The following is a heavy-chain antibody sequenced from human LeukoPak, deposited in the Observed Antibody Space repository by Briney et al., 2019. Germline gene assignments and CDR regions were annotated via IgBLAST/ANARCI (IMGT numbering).Heavy chain of an antibody. D-gene: IGHD1-26*01. Sequence: GSLRVSCAASGFTFSSYWMSWVRQAPGKGLEWVANIKQAGSDKYYVDSVKGRFTISRDNTKNSLYLQMNSLRAEDTAVYYCATAFRGSYDNWGQGTLVTVSS. CDR1: GFTFSSYW. J-gene: IGHJ4*02. V-gene: IGHV3-7*01. CDR2: IKQAGSDK. CDR3: ATAFRGSYDN.